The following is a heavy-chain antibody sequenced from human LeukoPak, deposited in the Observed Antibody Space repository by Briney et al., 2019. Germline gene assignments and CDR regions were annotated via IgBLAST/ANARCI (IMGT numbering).Heavy chain of an antibody. CDR1: GITFSSYA. J-gene: IGHJ4*02. Sequence: PGGSLRLSCAAAGITFSSYAMHLVRQAPGKGLEWVAVISYDGSNKYYADSVKGRFTISRDNSKNTLYLQMNSLRAEDTAVYYCARGSITIFGPGDYWGQGTLVTVSS. CDR3: ARGSITIFGPGDY. CDR2: ISYDGSNK. D-gene: IGHD3-3*01. V-gene: IGHV3-30-3*01.